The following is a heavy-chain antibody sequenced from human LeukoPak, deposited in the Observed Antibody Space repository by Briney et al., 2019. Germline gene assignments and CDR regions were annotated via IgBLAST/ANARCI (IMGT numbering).Heavy chain of an antibody. J-gene: IGHJ4*02. D-gene: IGHD5-12*01. CDR3: ARDTRALIVATMGLFDY. CDR1: GYTLTNYG. V-gene: IGHV1-18*01. CDR2: ISTNDANT. Sequence: ASVKVSCKASGYTLTNYGISWVRQAPGQGLEWMGWISTNDANTNYARKLQDIQDRVRMTTDTSTSTAYMELRSLRSDDTAVYYCARDTRALIVATMGLFDYWGQGTLVTVSS.